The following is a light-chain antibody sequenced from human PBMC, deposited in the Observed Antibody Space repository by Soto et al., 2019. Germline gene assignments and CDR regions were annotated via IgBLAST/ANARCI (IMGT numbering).Light chain of an antibody. CDR3: QQYTTCPPWP. CDR1: QSVSSSY. CDR2: GAS. V-gene: IGKV3-15*01. Sequence: TQSPATRWLSPVESATLSCMASQSVSSSYLAWYQQKPGQAPRLLIYGASTRATGIPARFSGSGSGTEFTLTISSLQSEDYAVYYCQQYTTCPPWPFAQGTKVAI. J-gene: IGKJ1*01.